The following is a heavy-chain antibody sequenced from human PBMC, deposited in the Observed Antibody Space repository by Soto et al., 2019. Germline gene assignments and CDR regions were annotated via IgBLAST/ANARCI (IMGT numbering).Heavy chain of an antibody. CDR1: GYTFSGHL. CDR3: ARGLPSGGSRDGMDA. D-gene: IGHD3-10*01. J-gene: IGHJ6*02. Sequence: MELVQSGGEVKKPGASVRVSCKASGYTFSGHLLYRVRQAPGPGLERMGRIKPNHGGTNLAQKFVGRLTMTGDTPNSPAYMELSTLGSGDTAVYYRARGLPSGGSRDGMDAWAQGTTVTVSS. V-gene: IGHV1-2*06. CDR2: IKPNHGGT.